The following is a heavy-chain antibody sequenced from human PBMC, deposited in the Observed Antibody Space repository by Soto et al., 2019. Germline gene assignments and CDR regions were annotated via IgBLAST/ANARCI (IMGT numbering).Heavy chain of an antibody. J-gene: IGHJ6*03. CDR1: GGSISSYY. CDR2: IYYSGST. D-gene: IGHD3-10*01. V-gene: IGHV4-59*01. CDR3: ARVVRGSYYYGSGSYYSPSYYYMDV. Sequence: ASETLSLTCTVSGGSISSYYWSWIRQPPGKGLEWIGYIYYSGSTNYNPSLKSRVTISVDTSKNQFSLKLSSVTAADTAVYYCARVVRGSYYYGSGSYYSPSYYYMDVWGKGTTVTVSS.